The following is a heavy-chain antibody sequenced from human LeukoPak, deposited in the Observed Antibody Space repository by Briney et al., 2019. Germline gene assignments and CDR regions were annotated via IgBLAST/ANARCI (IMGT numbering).Heavy chain of an antibody. CDR3: ARETQWPYYGMDV. D-gene: IGHD6-19*01. V-gene: IGHV3-21*01. CDR1: GFTSSSYW. J-gene: IGHJ6*02. CDR2: ISSSSSYI. Sequence: GGSLRLSCAASGFTSSSYWMSWVRQAPGKGLEWVSSISSSSSYIYYADSVKGRFTISRDNAKNSLYLQMNSLRAEDTAVYYCARETQWPYYGMDVWGQGTTVTVSS.